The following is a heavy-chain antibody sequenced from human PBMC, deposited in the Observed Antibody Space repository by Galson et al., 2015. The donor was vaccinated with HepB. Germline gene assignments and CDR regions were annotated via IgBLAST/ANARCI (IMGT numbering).Heavy chain of an antibody. J-gene: IGHJ4*02. V-gene: IGHV3-23*01. D-gene: IGHD2-15*01. CDR1: GFSFTRYA. CDR2: ITSSGGNS. Sequence: SLRLSCAASGFSFTRYAMTWVRQAPGKGLEWVSSITSSGGNSYYTDSVKGRFTVSRYSSKNSLLLQLNSLRAEATAMYFCAKDGIMVANNPYHFHYWGQGTLVTVSS. CDR3: AKDGIMVANNPYHFHY.